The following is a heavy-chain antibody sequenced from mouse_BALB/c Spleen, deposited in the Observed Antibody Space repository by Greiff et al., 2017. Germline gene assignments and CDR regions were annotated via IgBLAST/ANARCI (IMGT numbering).Heavy chain of an antibody. CDR1: GDSITSGY. CDR3: ARYKGTTVVDAMDY. Sequence: EVQLVESGPSLVKPSQTLSLTCSVTGDSITSGYWNWIRKFPGNKLEYMGYISYSGSTYYNPSLKSRISITRDTSKNQYYLQLNSVTTEDTATYYCARYKGTTVVDAMDYWGQGTSVTVSS. J-gene: IGHJ4*01. D-gene: IGHD1-1*01. V-gene: IGHV3-8*02. CDR2: ISYSGST.